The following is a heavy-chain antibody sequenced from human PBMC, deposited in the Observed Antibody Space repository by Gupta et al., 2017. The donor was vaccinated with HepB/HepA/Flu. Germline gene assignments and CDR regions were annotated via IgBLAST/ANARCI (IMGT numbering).Heavy chain of an antibody. Sequence: EVQLVESGGGLVQPGGSLRLSCAASGFSVSTKYLSWVRQAPGKGLEWVSIIYPDGRTYYADSVKGRITISRDSSQNTVFLQMDSLRAEDTAMYYCANSGAPNLGDYWGQGTLVTVSS. D-gene: IGHD2-15*01. CDR1: GFSVSTKY. V-gene: IGHV3-66*01. J-gene: IGHJ4*02. CDR2: IYPDGRT. CDR3: ANSGAPNLGDY.